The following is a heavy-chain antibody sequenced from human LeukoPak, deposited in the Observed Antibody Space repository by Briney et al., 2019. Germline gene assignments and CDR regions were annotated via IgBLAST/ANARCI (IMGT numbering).Heavy chain of an antibody. D-gene: IGHD4-17*01. CDR2: INPNSGGT. J-gene: IGHJ4*02. V-gene: IGHV1-2*02. Sequence: GASVKVSCKASGYTFTGYYMHWVRQAPGQGLEWMGWINPNSGGTNYAQKFQGRVTMTRDTSISTAYMELSRLRSDDTAVYYCARDHSYDHGEDRIDYWGQGTLVTVPS. CDR3: ARDHSYDHGEDRIDY. CDR1: GYTFTGYY.